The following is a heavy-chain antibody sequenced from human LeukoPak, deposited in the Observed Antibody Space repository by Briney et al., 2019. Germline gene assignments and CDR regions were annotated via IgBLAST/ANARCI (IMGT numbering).Heavy chain of an antibody. V-gene: IGHV4-4*07. CDR3: ARDIGYSVIN. CDR1: GGSISSYY. D-gene: IGHD5/OR15-5a*01. J-gene: IGHJ4*02. Sequence: SETLSLTCAVSGGSISSYYWNWIRQPAGKGLEWIGRIYASGSTNNPSLKSRVTMSLDTSKNQFSLKLSSVTAADTAVHYCARDIGYSVINWGQGTLVTVSS. CDR2: IYASGST.